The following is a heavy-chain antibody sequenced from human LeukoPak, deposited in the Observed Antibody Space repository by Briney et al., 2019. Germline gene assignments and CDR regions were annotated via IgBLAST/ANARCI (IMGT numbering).Heavy chain of an antibody. CDR2: INHSGST. CDR3: VRGVLREYYPRFDP. D-gene: IGHD3-10*01. CDR1: GGSFSGYY. V-gene: IGHV4-34*01. J-gene: IGHJ5*02. Sequence: SETLSLTCAVYGGSFSGYYWSWIRQPPGKGLEWIGEINHSGSTNYNPSLKSRVTISVDTSKNQFSLKLSSVTAADTAVYYCVRGVLREYYPRFDPWGQGTLVTVSS.